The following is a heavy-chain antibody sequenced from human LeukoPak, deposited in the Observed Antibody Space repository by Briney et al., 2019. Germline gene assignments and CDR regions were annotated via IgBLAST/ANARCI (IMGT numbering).Heavy chain of an antibody. D-gene: IGHD2-2*01. CDR1: GGTFSNYA. CDR2: IIPIFGTA. CDR3: ATVGAPAAMWREDAFDI. V-gene: IGHV1-69*06. Sequence: GASVKVSCKASGGTFSNYAISWVRQAPGQGLEWMGGIIPIFGTAIYAQKFQGRVTMTGDTSTDTAYMELSSLRSEDTAVYYCATVGAPAAMWREDAFDIWGQGTMVTVSS. J-gene: IGHJ3*02.